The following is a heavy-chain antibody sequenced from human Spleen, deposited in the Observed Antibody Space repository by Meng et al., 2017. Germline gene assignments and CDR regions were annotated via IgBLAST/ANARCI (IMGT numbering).Heavy chain of an antibody. CDR2: INHSGST. V-gene: IGHV4-34*01. D-gene: IGHD4-11*01. J-gene: IGHJ4*02. CDR3: ARGPTTMAHDFDY. Sequence: QVPIQQWGPGLFHPSETLPRTCVVSGGSFSDYYWSWIRQPPGKGLEWIGEINHSGSTNYNPSLESRATISVDTSQNNLSLKLSSVTAADSAVYCCARGPTTMAHDFDYWGQGTLVTVSS. CDR1: GGSFSDYY.